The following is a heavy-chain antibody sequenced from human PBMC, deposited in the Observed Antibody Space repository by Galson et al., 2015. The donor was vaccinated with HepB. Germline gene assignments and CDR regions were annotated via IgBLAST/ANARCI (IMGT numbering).Heavy chain of an antibody. J-gene: IGHJ3*02. Sequence: SLRLSCAASGFTFSSYSMNWVRQAPGKGLEWVSSISSSSSYIYYADPVKGRFTISRDNAKNSLYLQMNSLRAEDTAVYYCASSGVATISSGAAFDIWGQGTMVTVSS. CDR3: ASSGVATISSGAAFDI. D-gene: IGHD5-12*01. V-gene: IGHV3-21*01. CDR2: ISSSSSYI. CDR1: GFTFSSYS.